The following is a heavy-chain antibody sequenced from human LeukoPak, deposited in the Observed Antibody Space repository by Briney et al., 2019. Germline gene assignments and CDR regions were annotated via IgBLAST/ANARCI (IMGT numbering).Heavy chain of an antibody. Sequence: GGSLRLSCAAPGFTFSSYAMSWVRQAPGKGLEWVSAISGSGGSTYYADSVKGRFTISRDNSKNTLYLQMNSLRAEDTAVYYCAKDREYSSGWYNNWFDPWGQGTLVTVSS. CDR2: ISGSGGST. V-gene: IGHV3-23*01. D-gene: IGHD6-19*01. CDR3: AKDREYSSGWYNNWFDP. J-gene: IGHJ5*02. CDR1: GFTFSSYA.